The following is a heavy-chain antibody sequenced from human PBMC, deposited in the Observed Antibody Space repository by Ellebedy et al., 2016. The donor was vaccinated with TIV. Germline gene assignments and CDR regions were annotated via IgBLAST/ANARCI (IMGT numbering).Heavy chain of an antibody. J-gene: IGHJ6*02. V-gene: IGHV4-61*01. Sequence: SETLSLXCTVSGGSVSRGSYYWSWIRQPPGKGLEWIGNIYYSGSTNYNPSLKSRVTISVDTSKKQFSLKLSSVTAADTAVYYCAREGITMVRGVIRFYGMDVWGQGTTVTVSS. CDR2: IYYSGST. CDR3: AREGITMVRGVIRFYGMDV. CDR1: GGSVSRGSYY. D-gene: IGHD3-10*01.